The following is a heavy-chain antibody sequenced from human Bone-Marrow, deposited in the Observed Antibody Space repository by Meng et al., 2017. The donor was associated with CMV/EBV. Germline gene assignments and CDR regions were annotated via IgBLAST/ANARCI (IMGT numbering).Heavy chain of an antibody. D-gene: IGHD2-2*01. V-gene: IGHV1-2*02. CDR2: INPNSGGT. J-gene: IGHJ6*02. Sequence: ASVKVSCKASGYTFTGYYMHWVRQAPGQGPEWMGWINPNSGGTNYAQKFQGRVTMTRDTSISTAYMELSRLRSDDTAVYYCARGGCSSTSCPPRWYYGMDVWGQGTTVTVSS. CDR3: ARGGCSSTSCPPRWYYGMDV. CDR1: GYTFTGYY.